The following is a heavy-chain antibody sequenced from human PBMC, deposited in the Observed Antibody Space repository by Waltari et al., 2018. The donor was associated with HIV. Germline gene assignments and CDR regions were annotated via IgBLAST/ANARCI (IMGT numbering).Heavy chain of an antibody. CDR3: ARGASWFDP. J-gene: IGHJ5*02. CDR2: TFYSGGT. V-gene: IGHV4-59*01. D-gene: IGHD2-15*01. Sequence: QVQLQASAPGLVKPSETLSLTCTVSGASISSYYWTWIRQPPGEGLDWIGYTFYSGGTNYNPSLKIHVTISVDTAKNQLTLKLTHVAAADTAVSYCARGASWFDPWVQGRLVSVSS. CDR1: GASISSYY.